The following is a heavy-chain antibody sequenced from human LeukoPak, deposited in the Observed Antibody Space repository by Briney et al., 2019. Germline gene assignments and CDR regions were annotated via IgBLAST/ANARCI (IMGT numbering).Heavy chain of an antibody. CDR3: AKDPYGGKNVFDY. CDR2: IWYDGSNK. J-gene: IGHJ4*02. V-gene: IGHV3-33*06. D-gene: IGHD4-23*01. CDR1: GFTFSSYG. Sequence: PGGSLRLSCAASGFTFSSYGMHWVRQAPGKGLEWVAVIWYDGSNKYYADSVKGRFTISRDNSKNTLYLQMNSLRAEDTAVYYCAKDPYGGKNVFDYWGQGTLVTVSS.